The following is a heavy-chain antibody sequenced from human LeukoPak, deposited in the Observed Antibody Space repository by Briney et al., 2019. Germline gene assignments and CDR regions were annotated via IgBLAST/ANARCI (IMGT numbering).Heavy chain of an antibody. D-gene: IGHD2-2*01. V-gene: IGHV1-18*01. CDR3: RIVVVPAAMGKLLDY. CDR1: GYTFTSYG. J-gene: IGHJ4*02. CDR2: ISAYNGNT. Sequence: ASVKVSCKASGYTFTSYGISWVRQAPGQGLEWMGWISAYNGNTNYAQKLQGRVTMTTDTSTSTAYMELRSLRSVDTAVYYCRIVVVPAAMGKLLDYWGQGTLVTVSS.